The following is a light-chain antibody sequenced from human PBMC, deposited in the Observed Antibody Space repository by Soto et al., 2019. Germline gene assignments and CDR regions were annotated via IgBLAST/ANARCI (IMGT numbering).Light chain of an antibody. CDR2: DAS. CDR1: QSISSW. J-gene: IGKJ1*01. CDR3: QQYNSYWT. Sequence: DIQMTQSPSTLSASVGDRVTITCRASQSISSWLAWYQQKPGKAPKLLIYDASSLESGAPSRFSGSGSGTDFTLTISSLQPDDFATYYCQQYNSYWTFGQGTKVDIK. V-gene: IGKV1-5*01.